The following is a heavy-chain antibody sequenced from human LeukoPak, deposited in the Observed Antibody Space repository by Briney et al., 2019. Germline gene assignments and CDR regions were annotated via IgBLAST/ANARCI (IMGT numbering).Heavy chain of an antibody. CDR3: ARGGYSGYDYFDY. CDR2: IIPIFGTA. D-gene: IGHD5-12*01. Sequence: SVKVSCKASGYTFTGYYMHWVRQAPGQGLEWMGGIIPIFGTANYAQKFQGRVTITADESTSTAYMELSSLGSEDTAVYYCARGGYSGYDYFDYWGQGTLVTVSS. V-gene: IGHV1-69*13. CDR1: GYTFTGYY. J-gene: IGHJ4*02.